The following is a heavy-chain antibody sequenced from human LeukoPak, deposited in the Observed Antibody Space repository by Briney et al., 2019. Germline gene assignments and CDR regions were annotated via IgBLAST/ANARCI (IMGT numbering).Heavy chain of an antibody. J-gene: IGHJ5*01. D-gene: IGHD3-16*01. CDR2: ISPFDSDS. Sequence: GDSLKISCKTSGYTFTDYWIGWVLQMPGKGLEWMGIISPFDSDSKYSPSFQGQVTISADKSINTAYLQWSSLKASDTAIYYCVRLWDNCFDFWGQGTLVTVSS. CDR3: VRLWDNCFDF. V-gene: IGHV5-51*01. CDR1: GYTFTDYW.